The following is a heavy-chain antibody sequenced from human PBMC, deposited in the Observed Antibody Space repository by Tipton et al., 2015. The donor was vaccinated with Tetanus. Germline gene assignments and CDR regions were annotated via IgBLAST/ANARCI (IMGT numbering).Heavy chain of an antibody. CDR1: GDSMTDFY. J-gene: IGHJ4*02. Sequence: TLSLTCNVSGDSMTDFYWSWIRQAPGKGLEWIGYITDTGRTNYSPSLRNRLTISIDTSKTHFSLRLDSVTAADTAVYYCARANYDFSMKGPFDAWGQEILVVVSA. CDR3: ARANYDFSMKGPFDA. CDR2: ITDTGRT. V-gene: IGHV4-59*01. D-gene: IGHD3-3*01.